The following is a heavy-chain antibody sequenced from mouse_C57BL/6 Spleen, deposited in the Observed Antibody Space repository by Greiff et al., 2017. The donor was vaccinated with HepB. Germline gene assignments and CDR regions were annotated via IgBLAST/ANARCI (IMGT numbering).Heavy chain of an antibody. CDR1: GFTFSDYG. Sequence: DVKLVESGGGLVKPGGSLKLSCAASGFTFSDYGMHWVRQAPEKGLEWVAYISSGSSTIYYADTVKGRFTISRDNAKNTLFLQMTSLRSEDTAMYYCARGPFYGYAMDYWGQGTSVTVSS. CDR3: ARGPFYGYAMDY. D-gene: IGHD1-1*01. CDR2: ISSGSSTI. V-gene: IGHV5-17*01. J-gene: IGHJ4*01.